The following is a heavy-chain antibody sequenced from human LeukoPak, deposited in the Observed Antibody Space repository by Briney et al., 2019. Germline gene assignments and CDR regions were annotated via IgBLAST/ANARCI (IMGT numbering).Heavy chain of an antibody. D-gene: IGHD3-9*01. J-gene: IGHJ6*04. V-gene: IGHV4-34*01. CDR3: SRGDDKAPWNYGMGV. CDR2: TNQSGRI. CDR1: DGPFSGHY. Sequence: SETLSLTCAVYDGPFSGHYWTWIRQPPGKGLEWIGETNQSGRISYNPSLKSRVTILGDTSKNQFSLKLSSVTAADTALYYCSRGDDKAPWNYGMGVWGKGTTVTVSS.